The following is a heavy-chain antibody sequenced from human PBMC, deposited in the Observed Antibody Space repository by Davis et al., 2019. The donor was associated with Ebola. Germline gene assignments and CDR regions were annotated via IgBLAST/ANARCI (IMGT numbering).Heavy chain of an antibody. CDR3: AKDRYSGSYWGIGY. J-gene: IGHJ4*02. V-gene: IGHV3-33*06. CDR1: GFTFSSYG. D-gene: IGHD1-26*01. CDR2: IWYDGSNK. Sequence: GESLKISCAASGFTFSSYGMHWVRQAPGTGLEWVAVIWYDGSNKYYADSVKGRFTISRDNSKNTLYLQMNSLRAEDTAVYYCAKDRYSGSYWGIGYWGQGTLVTVSS.